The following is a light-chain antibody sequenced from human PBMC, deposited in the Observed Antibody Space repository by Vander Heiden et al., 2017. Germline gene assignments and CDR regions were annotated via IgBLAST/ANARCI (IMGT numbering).Light chain of an antibody. Sequence: QSALTQPASVSGSPGRSITISCSGTSHDVGGYNYVSWYQQHPDKVPRLRMYDVTTRPSGVSNRFSGSKSGNTASLTISGLQAEDEADYYCSSYTTRGILIFGGGTKLTVL. J-gene: IGLJ2*01. CDR1: SHDVGGYNY. CDR3: SSYTTRGILI. V-gene: IGLV2-14*03. CDR2: DVT.